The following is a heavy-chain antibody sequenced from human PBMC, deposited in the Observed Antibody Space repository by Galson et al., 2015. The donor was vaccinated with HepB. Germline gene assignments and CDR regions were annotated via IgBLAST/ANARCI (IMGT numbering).Heavy chain of an antibody. CDR1: GGTFSSYA. Sequence: SVKVSCKASGGTFSSYAISWVRQAPGQGLEWMGGIIPIFGTANYAQKFQGRVTITADESTSTAYMELSSLRSEDTAVYYCARSVGYCSSTSCLGIYYYGMDVWGQGTTVTVSS. CDR2: IIPIFGTA. V-gene: IGHV1-69*13. CDR3: ARSVGYCSSTSCLGIYYYGMDV. D-gene: IGHD2-2*01. J-gene: IGHJ6*02.